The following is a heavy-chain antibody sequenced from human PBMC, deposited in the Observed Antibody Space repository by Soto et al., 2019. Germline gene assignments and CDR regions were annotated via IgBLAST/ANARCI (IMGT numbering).Heavy chain of an antibody. Sequence: GGSLRVSWAAAGGNFSNAWRSWVRQATGKGLEWVGRIKSKTDGGTTDYAAPVKGRLTISRDDSKNTLYLQMNSLKTEDTAVYYCIAIPITMIVVVSTDLDIWGQGTMVTVSS. J-gene: IGHJ3*02. CDR1: GGNFSNAW. D-gene: IGHD3-22*01. V-gene: IGHV3-15*01. CDR3: IAIPITMIVVVSTDLDI. CDR2: IKSKTDGGTT.